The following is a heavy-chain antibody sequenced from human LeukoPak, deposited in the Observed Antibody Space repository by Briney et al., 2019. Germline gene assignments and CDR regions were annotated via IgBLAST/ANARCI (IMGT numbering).Heavy chain of an antibody. Sequence: KPLETLSLTCTVSGGSISSSSYYWGWIRQPPGKGLEWIGYIYYSGSTYYNPSLKSRVTISVDTPKNQFSLKLSSVTAADTAVYYCARDIYSNYHFGEFDPWGQGTLVTVSS. CDR3: ARDIYSNYHFGEFDP. J-gene: IGHJ5*02. D-gene: IGHD4-11*01. CDR1: GGSISSSSYY. V-gene: IGHV4-30-4*08. CDR2: IYYSGST.